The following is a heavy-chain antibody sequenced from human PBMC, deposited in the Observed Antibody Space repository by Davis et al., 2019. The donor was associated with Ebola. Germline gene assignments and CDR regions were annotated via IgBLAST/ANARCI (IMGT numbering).Heavy chain of an antibody. D-gene: IGHD2-2*01. CDR1: GYTFTSYD. V-gene: IGHV1-8*01. CDR2: MNPNSGNT. Sequence: ASVKVSCKASGYTFTSYDINWVRQATGQGLEWMGWMNPNSGNTGYAQKFQGRVTMTRNTSISTAYMELSSLRSEDTAVYYCARGKGGDIVVVPRGGWFDPWGQGTLVTVSS. J-gene: IGHJ5*02. CDR3: ARGKGGDIVVVPRGGWFDP.